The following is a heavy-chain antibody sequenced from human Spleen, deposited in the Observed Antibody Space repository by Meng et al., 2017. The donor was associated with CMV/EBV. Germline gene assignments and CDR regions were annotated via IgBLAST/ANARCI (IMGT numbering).Heavy chain of an antibody. Sequence: ASVKVSCKASGYTSTSYGISWVRQAPGQGLEWMGWISAYNGNTKYAQKVQGRVTMTTDTSTSTAYMELRSLRTDDTALYYCARRPLSVGGTSVDYWGQGTLVTVSS. J-gene: IGHJ4*02. D-gene: IGHD1-26*01. V-gene: IGHV1-18*01. CDR3: ARRPLSVGGTSVDY. CDR1: GYTSTSYG. CDR2: ISAYNGNT.